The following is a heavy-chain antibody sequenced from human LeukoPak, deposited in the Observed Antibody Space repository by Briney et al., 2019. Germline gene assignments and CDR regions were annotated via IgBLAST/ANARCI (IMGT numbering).Heavy chain of an antibody. V-gene: IGHV3-23*01. Sequence: GGSLRLSRAASGFTFSSDAMTWVRQAPGKGLEWVSTISGSGVYTYDADSVKGRFTISRDNSKKTLYLQMDSLRADDTAVYYCAKRREGATDFWGQGTLVTVSS. CDR3: AKRREGATDF. CDR1: GFTFSSDA. D-gene: IGHD1-26*01. CDR2: ISGSGVYT. J-gene: IGHJ4*02.